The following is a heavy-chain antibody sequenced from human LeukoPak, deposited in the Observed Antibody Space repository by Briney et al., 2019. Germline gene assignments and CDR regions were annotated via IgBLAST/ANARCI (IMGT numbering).Heavy chain of an antibody. Sequence: ASVKVSCKASGYTFTGYYMHWVQQAPGQGLERMGWINPNSGGTNYAQKFQGRVTMTRDTSISTAYMELSRLRSDDTAVHYCARVYCSSTSCPWGFDPWGQGTLVTVSS. CDR2: INPNSGGT. D-gene: IGHD2-2*01. J-gene: IGHJ5*02. V-gene: IGHV1-2*02. CDR1: GYTFTGYY. CDR3: ARVYCSSTSCPWGFDP.